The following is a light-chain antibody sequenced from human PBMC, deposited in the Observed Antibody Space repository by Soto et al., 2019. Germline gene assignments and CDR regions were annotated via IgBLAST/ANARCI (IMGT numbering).Light chain of an antibody. CDR3: QQYNNWWT. V-gene: IGKV3-15*01. CDR2: GAS. J-gene: IGKJ1*01. Sequence: EIVMTQSPATLSVSPGERATLACRASQSVSSSLAWYQQKPGQAPGLLIYGASTRATGIPARFSGSGSETEFTLTISSLQSEDSAVYYCQQYNNWWTFGQGTKVEIK. CDR1: QSVSSS.